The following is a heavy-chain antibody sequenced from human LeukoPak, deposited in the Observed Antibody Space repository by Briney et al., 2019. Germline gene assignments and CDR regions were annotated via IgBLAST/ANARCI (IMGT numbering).Heavy chain of an antibody. CDR2: ISGYTGNT. D-gene: IGHD6-6*01. CDR1: GYTFTSYG. V-gene: IGHV1-18*01. CDR3: VRDLNSAARSFFDY. J-gene: IGHJ4*02. Sequence: ASVKVSCKASGYTFTSYGISWVRQAPGQGPEWMGWISGYTGNTNYAQRFQGRVTMTTDTSTSTAYMELRALRSDDTAVYYCVRDLNSAARSFFDYWGPGTLVTVSS.